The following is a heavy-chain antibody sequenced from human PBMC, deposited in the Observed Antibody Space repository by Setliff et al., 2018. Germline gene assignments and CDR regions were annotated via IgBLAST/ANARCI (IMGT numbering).Heavy chain of an antibody. J-gene: IGHJ6*03. CDR3: ARGAPQRSSFDSRYMDV. V-gene: IGHV4-34*01. Sequence: PSETLSLTCTVYGGPLSGFSWNWIRQSPGGGLEWIGEITDTGRTKYIPSLKSRVTISIHMSWNKFSLRLSSLTAADTAVYYCARGAPQRSSFDSRYMDVWDKGATVTVS. CDR1: GGPLSGFS. D-gene: IGHD1-1*01. CDR2: ITDTGRT.